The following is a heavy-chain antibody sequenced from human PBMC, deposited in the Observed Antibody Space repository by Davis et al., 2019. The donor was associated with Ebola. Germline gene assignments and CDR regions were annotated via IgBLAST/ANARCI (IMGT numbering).Heavy chain of an antibody. CDR2: ITGSGHYI. Sequence: GESLKISCVFSGFTFSNYAMHWVRQSPGKGLEWVAGITGSGHYIEYGDSARGRFTISRDNSKNTLYLQMNSLRAEDTAVYYCAKMKRSSWYIAGYYYYGMDVWGQGTTVTVSS. CDR1: GFTFSNYA. CDR3: AKMKRSSWYIAGYYYYGMDV. V-gene: IGHV3-23*01. J-gene: IGHJ6*02. D-gene: IGHD6-13*01.